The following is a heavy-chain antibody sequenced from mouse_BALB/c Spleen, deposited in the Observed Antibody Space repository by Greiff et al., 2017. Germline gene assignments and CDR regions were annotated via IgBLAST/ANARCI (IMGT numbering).Heavy chain of an antibody. Sequence: EVKLMESGGGLVKPGGSLKLSCAASGFTFSSYAMSWVRQSPEKRLEWVAEISSGGSYTYYPDTVTGRFTISRDNAKNTLYLEMSSLRSEDTAMYYCARGDDYDEAYAMDYWGQGTSVTGSS. V-gene: IGHV5-9-4*01. CDR1: GFTFSSYA. J-gene: IGHJ4*01. CDR3: ARGDDYDEAYAMDY. CDR2: ISSGGSYT. D-gene: IGHD2-4*01.